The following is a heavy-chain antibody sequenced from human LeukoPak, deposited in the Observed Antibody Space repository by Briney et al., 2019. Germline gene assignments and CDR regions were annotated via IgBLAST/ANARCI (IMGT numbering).Heavy chain of an antibody. CDR1: GGSISSGGYY. Sequence: SETLSLTRTVSGGSISSGGYYWSWIRQPAGKGLEWIGRIHTRGSTNYSPSLKSRVSMSVDTSKKQSSLTLSSVTAADTAVYYCARTTAAGVFDFWGQGTLVTVSS. D-gene: IGHD6-13*01. J-gene: IGHJ4*02. CDR2: IHTRGST. CDR3: ARTTAAGVFDF. V-gene: IGHV4-61*02.